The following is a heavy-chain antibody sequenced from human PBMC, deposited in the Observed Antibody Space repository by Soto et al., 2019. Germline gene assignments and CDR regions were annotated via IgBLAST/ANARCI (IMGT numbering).Heavy chain of an antibody. CDR3: ARDRSFGTSGYYSWDL. D-gene: IGHD3-22*01. Sequence: QVHLVESGGGVAHPGKSLRLSCAASGFIFTNYAKHWVRQAPGRGLEWVAVISSNGGNADSADSVKGRFTISKDNSKNTVFLRMDSLRPEDSAIYYCARDRSFGTSGYYSWDLWGQGTLVTVSS. J-gene: IGHJ5*02. V-gene: IGHV3-30-3*01. CDR1: GFIFTNYA. CDR2: ISSNGGNA.